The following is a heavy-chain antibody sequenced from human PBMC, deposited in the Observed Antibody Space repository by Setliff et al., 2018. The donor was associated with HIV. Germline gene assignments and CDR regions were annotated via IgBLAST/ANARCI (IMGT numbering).Heavy chain of an antibody. Sequence: PGGSLRLSCAASGFTFSGSAMHWVRQAPGKGLEWVGFIRSKAYGGTAEYAASVKGRFTISRDDSKSIAYLQMNSLRTEDTAVYFCARVGAAEYDFWSGYFYYFDYWGQGKMVTVSS. CDR1: GFTFSGSA. D-gene: IGHD3-3*01. CDR2: IRSKAYGGTA. J-gene: IGHJ4*02. CDR3: ARVGAAEYDFWSGYFYYFDY. V-gene: IGHV3-49*04.